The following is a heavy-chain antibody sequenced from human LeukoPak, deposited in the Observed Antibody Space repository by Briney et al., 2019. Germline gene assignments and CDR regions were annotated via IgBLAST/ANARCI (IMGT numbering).Heavy chain of an antibody. D-gene: IGHD3-10*01. J-gene: IGHJ3*02. CDR2: IKQDDDK. V-gene: IGHV2-70*18. CDR1: GFSLSTDEMS. Sequence: SGPALVKPTHTLTLICTFSGFSLSTDEMSGSWVRQPPGKALEWLALIKQDDDKSYRASLKTRITISNDPHKHQVVLTMTNMEPVDTPTYYCARRLYGSGSSNAFDIWGQGTIVTDSS. CDR3: ARRLYGSGSSNAFDI.